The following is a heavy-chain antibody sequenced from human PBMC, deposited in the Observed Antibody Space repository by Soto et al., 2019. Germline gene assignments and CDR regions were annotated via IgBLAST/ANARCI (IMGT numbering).Heavy chain of an antibody. CDR3: ARHPSGYIGNLGH. Sequence: EVQLLESGGGLVQPGGSLRLSCAASGFTFSSYAMSWIRQAPGKGLEWVSSITGSGINRYHADSVQGRFTISRDNSKDRLYLQMKSLRAEDTAVYYCARHPSGYIGNLGHWGQGTLVTVSS. V-gene: IGHV3-23*01. D-gene: IGHD5-12*01. CDR1: GFTFSSYA. CDR2: ITGSGINR. J-gene: IGHJ4*02.